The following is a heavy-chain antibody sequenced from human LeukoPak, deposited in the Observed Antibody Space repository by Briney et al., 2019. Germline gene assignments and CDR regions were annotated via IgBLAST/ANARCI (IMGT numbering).Heavy chain of an antibody. V-gene: IGHV3-66*01. J-gene: IGHJ4*02. CDR3: AKGGPRIRLGY. D-gene: IGHD3-16*01. CDR1: GLTVSSNY. Sequence: PGGSLRLSCAASGLTVSSNYMSWVRQAPGKGLERVSLIYSGGSTYYADSVQGRFTVSRDNSKNTLYLQMNSLRAEDTAVYYCAKGGPRIRLGYWGQGTLVTVSS. CDR2: IYSGGST.